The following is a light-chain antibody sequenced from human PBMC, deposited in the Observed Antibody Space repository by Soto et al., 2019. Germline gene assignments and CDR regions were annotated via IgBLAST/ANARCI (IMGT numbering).Light chain of an antibody. CDR2: DAS. CDR1: QDITNY. V-gene: IGKV1-33*01. CDR3: QQANSFPIT. Sequence: DIQVTQSPSSLSASVGDRVTITCQASQDITNYLNWYQQKPGKAPKLLIYDASNLETGVPSRFSGSGPGTDFTLTISSLQPEDFATYYCQQANSFPITFGQGTRLEIK. J-gene: IGKJ5*01.